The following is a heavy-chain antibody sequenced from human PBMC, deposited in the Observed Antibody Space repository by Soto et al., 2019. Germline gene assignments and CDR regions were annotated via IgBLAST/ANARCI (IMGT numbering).Heavy chain of an antibody. J-gene: IGHJ6*03. Sequence: PGGSLILSCAASGFTFGSYWMHWVRQAPGKGLVWVSRINSDGSSTSYADSVKGRFTISRDNAKNTLYLQMNSLRAEDTAVYYCARASGSLYYYYYYMDVWGKGTTVTVSS. V-gene: IGHV3-74*01. D-gene: IGHD3-3*01. CDR2: INSDGSST. CDR1: GFTFGSYW. CDR3: ARASGSLYYYYYYMDV.